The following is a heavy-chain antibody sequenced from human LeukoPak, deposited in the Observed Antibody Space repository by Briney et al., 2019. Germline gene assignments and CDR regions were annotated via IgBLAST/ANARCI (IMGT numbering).Heavy chain of an antibody. CDR2: IQNSAIYRAKI. CDR3: ARLSSTLYYSMDV. D-gene: IGHD6-6*01. J-gene: IGHJ6*02. Sequence: SEALSLTCAVSGGSISSYYWTWIRQPPGKGLEWVGYIQNSAIYRAKIKSSPSLQSRVSLSIDTSKNQVSLTVNSVTAADTAVYYCARLSSTLYYSMDVWGPGTAVTVSS. CDR1: GGSISSYY. V-gene: IGHV4-59*08.